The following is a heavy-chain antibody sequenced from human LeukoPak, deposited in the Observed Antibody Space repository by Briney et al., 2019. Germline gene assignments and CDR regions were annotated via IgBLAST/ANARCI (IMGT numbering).Heavy chain of an antibody. Sequence: SETLSLTCTVSGGSISSYYWSWIRQPPGKGLEWIGYIYYSGSTNYNPSLKSRVTISVDTSKNQFSLKLSSVTAADTAVYYCARVVFGAQYYYGSKAVGHWFDPWGQGTLVTVSS. V-gene: IGHV4-59*01. CDR2: IYYSGST. CDR1: GGSISSYY. J-gene: IGHJ5*02. D-gene: IGHD3-10*01. CDR3: ARVVFGAQYYYGSKAVGHWFDP.